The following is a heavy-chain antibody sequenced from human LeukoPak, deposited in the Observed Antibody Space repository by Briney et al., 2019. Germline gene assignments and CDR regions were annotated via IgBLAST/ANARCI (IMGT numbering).Heavy chain of an antibody. CDR3: AKSPYYDSSGYYPPLDY. Sequence: GGSLRLSCAASGFTFSSYAMSWVRQAPGKGLEWVSAISGSGGSTYYADSGKGRFTIARDNSKNTLYLQMNSLRAEDTAVYYCAKSPYYDSSGYYPPLDYWGQGTLVTVSS. V-gene: IGHV3-23*01. J-gene: IGHJ4*02. D-gene: IGHD3-22*01. CDR1: GFTFSSYA. CDR2: ISGSGGST.